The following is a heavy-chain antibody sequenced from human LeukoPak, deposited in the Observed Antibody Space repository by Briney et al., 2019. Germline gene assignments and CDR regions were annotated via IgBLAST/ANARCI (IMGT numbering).Heavy chain of an antibody. D-gene: IGHD3-10*01. Sequence: AALKVSCMASGYAFTSYGISWVRQAPGQGLEWMGWISAYNGNTNYAQKLQGRVTMTTDTSTSTAYMELRSLRSDDTAVYYCAREDYGSGSYSEYWFDPWGQGTLVTVSS. V-gene: IGHV1-18*01. CDR1: GYAFTSYG. J-gene: IGHJ5*02. CDR2: ISAYNGNT. CDR3: AREDYGSGSYSEYWFDP.